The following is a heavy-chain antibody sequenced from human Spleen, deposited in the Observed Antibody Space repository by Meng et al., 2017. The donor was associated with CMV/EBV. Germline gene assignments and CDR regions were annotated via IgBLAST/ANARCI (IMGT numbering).Heavy chain of an antibody. CDR3: ARGIIPDYYFYGMDV. V-gene: IGHV1-69*05. CDR2: IIPIFGTA. D-gene: IGHD2-2*01. Sequence: SVKVSCKASGGTFSSYAISWVRQAPGQGLEWMGGIIPIFGTANYAQKFQGRVTITTDESTSTAYMELSSLRSEDTAVYYCARGIIPDYYFYGMDVWGQGTTVTVSS. CDR1: GGTFSSYA. J-gene: IGHJ6*02.